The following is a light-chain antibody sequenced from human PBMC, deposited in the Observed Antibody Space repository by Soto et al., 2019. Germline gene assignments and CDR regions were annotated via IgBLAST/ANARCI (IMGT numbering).Light chain of an antibody. Sequence: EIVMTQSPATLSVSPGERATLSCRASQSVSSRLAWYQQKRGQAPRLLIYDASTRATGIPARFSGSGSGTEFNLTISSLQSEDFAIYYCRHYNNWPPETFGQGTNVDIK. CDR3: RHYNNWPPET. J-gene: IGKJ1*01. CDR1: QSVSSR. CDR2: DAS. V-gene: IGKV3-15*01.